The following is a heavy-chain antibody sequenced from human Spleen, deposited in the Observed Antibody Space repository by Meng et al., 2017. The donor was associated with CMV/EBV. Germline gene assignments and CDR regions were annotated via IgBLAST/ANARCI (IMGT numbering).Heavy chain of an antibody. Sequence: APGHGLVKPSQTLSLTCTVSGASSSRDDYDWSWIRQPPGKGLEWIGYIYYTGSTYYNPSLKSRVTISVDTSKNQFSLKLNSVTAADTAVYYCARLPLTIFAAGSHFDYWGQGTLVTVSS. CDR2: IYYTGST. D-gene: IGHD3-3*01. CDR1: GASSSRDDYD. J-gene: IGHJ4*02. V-gene: IGHV4-30-4*08. CDR3: ARLPLTIFAAGSHFDY.